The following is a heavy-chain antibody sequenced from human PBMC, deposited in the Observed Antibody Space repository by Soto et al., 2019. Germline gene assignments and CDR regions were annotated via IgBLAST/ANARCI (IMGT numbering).Heavy chain of an antibody. V-gene: IGHV1-18*01. Sequence: ASVKISCKASGYPYTSYGISWVRQPPGQGLKGMGWISAYNGNTNYAQKLQARVTMTTHTSTSTAYVELTSLITDDTAVYYCARDRTPAVRDYWGKGTRVTVSS. CDR3: ARDRTPAVRDY. D-gene: IGHD2-2*01. CDR2: ISAYNGNT. J-gene: IGHJ4*02. CDR1: GYPYTSYG.